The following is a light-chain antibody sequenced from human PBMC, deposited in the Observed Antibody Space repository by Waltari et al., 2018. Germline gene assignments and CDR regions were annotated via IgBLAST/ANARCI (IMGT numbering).Light chain of an antibody. V-gene: IGLV1-47*02. CDR2: SND. CDR3: ATRDDSLSAPV. CDR1: SSNIGSHY. J-gene: IGLJ2*01. Sequence: QSGLTQAPSAAGTPGQRVSISCSGSSSNIGSHYVNWYQHGPGTAPKLLSYSNDQRRSGVPARLSASKSGTSASRAISGLRSEDEADYYCATRDDSLSAPVFGGGTKVTVL.